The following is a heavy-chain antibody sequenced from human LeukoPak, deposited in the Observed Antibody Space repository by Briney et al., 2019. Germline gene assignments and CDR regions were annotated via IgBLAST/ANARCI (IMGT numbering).Heavy chain of an antibody. CDR2: ISWNSGSI. CDR1: GFTFDDYA. D-gene: IGHD3-3*01. V-gene: IGHV3-9*01. J-gene: IGHJ6*03. CDR3: ARAGKWSGYYARTYYYYMDV. Sequence: GGSLRLSCAAPGFTFDDYAMHWVRQAPGKGLEWVSSISWNSGSIGYADSVKGRFTISRDNAKNSLYLQMNSLRAEDTAVYYCARAGKWSGYYARTYYYYMDVWGKGTTVTVSS.